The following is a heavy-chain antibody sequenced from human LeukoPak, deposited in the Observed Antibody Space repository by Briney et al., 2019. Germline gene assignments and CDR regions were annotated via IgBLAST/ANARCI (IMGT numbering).Heavy chain of an antibody. Sequence: ASVKVSCKASGYTFTSYDINWVRQATGQGLEWMGWMNPNSGNTGYAQKFQGRVTTTRNTSISTAYMELSSLRSEDTAVYYCARGTQQWLVLSNNWFDPWGQGTLVTVSS. D-gene: IGHD6-19*01. CDR3: ARGTQQWLVLSNNWFDP. J-gene: IGHJ5*02. CDR1: GYTFTSYD. CDR2: MNPNSGNT. V-gene: IGHV1-8*01.